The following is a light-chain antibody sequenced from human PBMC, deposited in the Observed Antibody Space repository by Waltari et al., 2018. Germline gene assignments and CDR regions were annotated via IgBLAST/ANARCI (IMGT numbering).Light chain of an antibody. CDR1: SADVGHFAY. V-gene: IGLV2-14*03. CDR2: AVS. Sequence: QSALTQPASVSGSPGQSITISCTGTSADVGHFAYVSWYQQYPGKAPNLMIYAVSNRPSGVSDRFSGSKSGSTASLTISGLQAEDEADYYCALYTSRGVFGGGTKLTVL. CDR3: ALYTSRGV. J-gene: IGLJ3*02.